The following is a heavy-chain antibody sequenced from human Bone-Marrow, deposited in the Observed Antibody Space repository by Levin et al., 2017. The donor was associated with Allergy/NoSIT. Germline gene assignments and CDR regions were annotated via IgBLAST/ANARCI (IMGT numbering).Heavy chain of an antibody. CDR2: IYGNGRST. D-gene: IGHD4-17*01. V-gene: IGHV3-23*01. CDR1: GFIFSTYT. J-gene: IGHJ4*02. Sequence: SSETLSLTCVASGFIFSTYTMNWVRQAPGRGLEWVSGIYGNGRSTFYADSVKGRFTISRDNSKNTLSLQMNSLGADDTAVYYCAKDMTPDGVWDIDSWGQGTLVTVSS. CDR3: AKDMTPDGVWDIDS.